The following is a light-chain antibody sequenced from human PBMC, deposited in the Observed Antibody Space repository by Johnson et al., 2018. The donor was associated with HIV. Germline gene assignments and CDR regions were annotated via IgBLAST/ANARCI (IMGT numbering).Light chain of an antibody. J-gene: IGLJ1*01. CDR2: DNN. CDR1: SSNIGNNY. CDR3: GRWDDSLSTYV. Sequence: QSVLTQPPSVSAAPGQKVTISCSGSSSNIGNNYVSWYKQLPGTAPKLLIYDNNKRPYGTPDRFSGSKSGTSATLGITGLQTGDEADYYCGRWDDSLSTYVFGTGTKVTVL. V-gene: IGLV1-51*01.